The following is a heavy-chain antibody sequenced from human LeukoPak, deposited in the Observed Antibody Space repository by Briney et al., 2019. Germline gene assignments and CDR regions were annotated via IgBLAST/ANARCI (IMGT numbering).Heavy chain of an antibody. V-gene: IGHV1-46*01. D-gene: IGHD1-26*01. Sequence: ASVKVSCKASGYTLTSNNMHWVRQAPGQGLEWMGIIYPSSGYTRYAQKFQGRVTLTRDTSTSTVYMELSSLRSEDTAMYYCARGTGSYSASSWGQGTLVTVSS. CDR3: ARGTGSYSASS. J-gene: IGHJ5*02. CDR2: IYPSSGYT. CDR1: GYTLTSNN.